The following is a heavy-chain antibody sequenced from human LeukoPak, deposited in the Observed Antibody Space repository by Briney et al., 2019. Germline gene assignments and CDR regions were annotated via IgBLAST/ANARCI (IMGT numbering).Heavy chain of an antibody. CDR1: GYNLTELS. Sequence: ASVKVSCKVSGYNLTELSMHWVRQAPGKGLEWMGGFDPEDGETIYAQKFQGRVTITRDTSASIVYLELTSLRSEDTAVYYCARPGASSPGNWFASWGQGTLVTVSS. CDR3: ARPGASSPGNWFAS. J-gene: IGHJ5*01. CDR2: FDPEDGET. D-gene: IGHD6-13*01. V-gene: IGHV1-24*01.